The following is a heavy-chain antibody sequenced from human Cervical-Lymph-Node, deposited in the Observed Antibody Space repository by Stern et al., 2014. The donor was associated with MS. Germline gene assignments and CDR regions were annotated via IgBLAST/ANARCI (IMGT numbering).Heavy chain of an antibody. CDR1: GYTFTGSY. D-gene: IGHD6-13*01. CDR2: INPNSGAT. CDR3: AREGRYSSSWRPEVADS. Sequence: VQLVESGAEVEKPGASVKVSCKASGYTFTGSYLNWVRQAPGQGLEWMGRINPNSGATKYAQSLEGRVTMTRDTSITTAFMELTRLTTDDTAVYYCAREGRYSSSWRPEVADSWGQGTLVTVSS. J-gene: IGHJ5*01. V-gene: IGHV1-2*06.